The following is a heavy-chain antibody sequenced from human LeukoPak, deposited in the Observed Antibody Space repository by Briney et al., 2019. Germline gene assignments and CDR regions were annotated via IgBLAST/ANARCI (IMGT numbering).Heavy chain of an antibody. V-gene: IGHV4-31*03. Sequence: PSETLSLTCTVSGGSISSGGYYWSWIRQHPGKGLEWIGYIYYSGSTYYNPSLKSRVTISVDTSKNQFFLKLSSVTAADTAVYYCARVHGGTSWGGGNYYYGMDVWGQGTTVTVSS. J-gene: IGHJ6*02. CDR2: IYYSGST. CDR3: ARVHGGTSWGGGNYYYGMDV. D-gene: IGHD2-2*01. CDR1: GGSISSGGYY.